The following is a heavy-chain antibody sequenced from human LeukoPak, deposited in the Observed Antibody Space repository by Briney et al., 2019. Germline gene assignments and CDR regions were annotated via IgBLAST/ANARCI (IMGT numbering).Heavy chain of an antibody. CDR2: IIPIFGTA. D-gene: IGHD3-10*01. CDR3: ARGFGSYYGSVSYFDI. CDR1: GGTFSSYA. V-gene: IGHV1-69*01. Sequence: GSSVTVSCKASGGTFSSYAISWVRQAPGQGLEWMGGIIPIFGTANYAQKFQGRVTITADESTSTAYMELSSLRSEDTAVYYCARGFGSYYGSVSYFDIWGQGTMVTVSS. J-gene: IGHJ3*02.